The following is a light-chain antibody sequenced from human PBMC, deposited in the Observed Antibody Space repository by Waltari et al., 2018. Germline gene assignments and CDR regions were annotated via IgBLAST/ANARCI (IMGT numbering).Light chain of an antibody. CDR2: NSD. Sequence: QSVLTPPPSMSGTPGQRVTISCSGSSSNIGNNYVCWYQQLPGTAPKLPIYNSDQRPSGVPDRFSGSTSGTSASLAISGLRSEDDGDYYCAAWDDSVTGEVFGGGTRLTVL. CDR1: SSNIGNNY. CDR3: AAWDDSVTGEV. V-gene: IGLV1-47*01. J-gene: IGLJ3*02.